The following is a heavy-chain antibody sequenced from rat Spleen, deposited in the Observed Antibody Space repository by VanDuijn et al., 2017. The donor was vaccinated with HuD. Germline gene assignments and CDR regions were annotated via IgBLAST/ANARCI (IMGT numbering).Heavy chain of an antibody. V-gene: IGHV5-22*01. CDR1: GFTFSDYN. CDR2: ISYEGSST. CDR3: ARWGD. Sequence: EVQLVESGGGLVQPGRSLKLSCAASGFTFSDYNMAWVRQAPTKGLEWVAYISYEGSSTYYGDSVKGRFTISRDNAKSTLYLQMNSLRSEDTATYYCARWGDWGQGVMVTVSS. J-gene: IGHJ2*01.